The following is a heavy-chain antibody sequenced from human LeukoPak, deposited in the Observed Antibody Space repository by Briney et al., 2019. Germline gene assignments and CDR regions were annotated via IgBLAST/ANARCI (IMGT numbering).Heavy chain of an antibody. J-gene: IGHJ4*02. CDR3: ARAATVVTPSYYFDY. D-gene: IGHD4-23*01. CDR1: GGTFSSYA. Sequence: ASVKVSCKASGGTFSSYAISWVRQAPGQGLEWMGGIIPIFGTANYAQKLQGRVTITADESTSTAYKELSSLRSEDTAVYYCARAATVVTPSYYFDYWGQGTLVTVSS. V-gene: IGHV1-69*13. CDR2: IIPIFGTA.